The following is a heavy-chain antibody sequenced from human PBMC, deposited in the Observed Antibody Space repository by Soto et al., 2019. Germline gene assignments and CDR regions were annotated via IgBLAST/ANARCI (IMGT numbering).Heavy chain of an antibody. CDR1: GGSFSSYA. V-gene: IGHV1-69*06. Sequence: SVKVSCKASGGSFSSYAISWVRQAPVQGLEWMGGIIPIFGTATYAQKFQGRVTIIADKSTSTAYMELSSLRSEDTAVYYCARAGPVAGNHAFDIWGQGTMVTV. CDR2: IIPIFGTA. CDR3: ARAGPVAGNHAFDI. J-gene: IGHJ3*02. D-gene: IGHD6-19*01.